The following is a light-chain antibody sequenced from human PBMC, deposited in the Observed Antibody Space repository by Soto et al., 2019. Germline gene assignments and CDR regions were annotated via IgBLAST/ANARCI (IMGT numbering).Light chain of an antibody. J-gene: IGLJ3*02. CDR2: GNS. CDR3: QSYDSSLSAR. Sequence: QSVLTQPPSVSGPPGQRVTISCTGSSSNIGAGYDVHWYQQLPGTAPKLLIYGNSNRPSGVPDRFSGSKSGTSASLAITGLQAEDEADYYCQSYDSSLSARFGGGTQLTVL. V-gene: IGLV1-40*01. CDR1: SSNIGAGYD.